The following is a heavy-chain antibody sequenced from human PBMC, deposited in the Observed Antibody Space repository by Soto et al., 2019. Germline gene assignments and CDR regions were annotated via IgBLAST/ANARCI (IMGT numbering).Heavy chain of an antibody. CDR3: ARRLQWQLRPLDS. Sequence: GGALRLSCEGSGFTFTDYYMTWIRQAPGKGLEWVAYINTLSTAIYYADSVKGRFTISRDNAKNSLYLQMNGLRAEDTATYYCARRLQWQLRPLDSWGRGTLVTVSS. J-gene: IGHJ4*02. D-gene: IGHD6-19*01. V-gene: IGHV3-11*01. CDR2: INTLSTAI. CDR1: GFTFTDYY.